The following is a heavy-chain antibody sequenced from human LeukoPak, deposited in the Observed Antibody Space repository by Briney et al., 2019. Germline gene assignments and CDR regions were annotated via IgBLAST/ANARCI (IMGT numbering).Heavy chain of an antibody. D-gene: IGHD6-6*01. V-gene: IGHV3-7*01. Sequence: GGSLRLSCAASGFSFSDFWMNWVRQAPGKGLEWLANIKEDGSEKHYVDPVKGRFTISRDNAKNSLYLQMNSLRAEDTAVYYCAGSSLGSSSSYRHFDYWGQGNLVTVSS. CDR2: IKEDGSEK. J-gene: IGHJ4*02. CDR3: AGSSLGSSSSYRHFDY. CDR1: GFSFSDFW.